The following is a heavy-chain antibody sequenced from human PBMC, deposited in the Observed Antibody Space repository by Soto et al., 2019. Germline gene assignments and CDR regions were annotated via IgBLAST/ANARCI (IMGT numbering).Heavy chain of an antibody. J-gene: IGHJ3*02. CDR2: IYWNGDL. CDR1: GFTLTTNGVG. Sequence: QITLKESGPTLVKPRETLTLTCTFSGFTLTTNGVGVGWIRQPPGKALEWLALIYWNGDLRYSPPLNNRLTITKDTSKNQVVLTMTDMDPVDTATYYCAHRRVAARPDAFGIWGQGAMVSVSS. D-gene: IGHD6-6*01. CDR3: AHRRVAARPDAFGI. V-gene: IGHV2-5*01.